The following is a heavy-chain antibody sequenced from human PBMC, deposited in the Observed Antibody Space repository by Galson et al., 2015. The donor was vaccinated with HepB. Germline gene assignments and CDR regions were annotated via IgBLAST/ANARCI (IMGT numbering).Heavy chain of an antibody. J-gene: IGHJ4*02. V-gene: IGHV3-30-3*01. D-gene: IGHD3-22*01. CDR3: AREEVNYDSSGSRQGYFDY. CDR1: GFTFSSYA. Sequence: SLRLSCAASGFTFSSYAMHWVRQAPGKGLEWVAVISYDGSNKYYADSVKGRFTIPRDNSKNTLYLQMNSLRAEDTAVYYCAREEVNYDSSGSRQGYFDYWGQGTLVTVSS. CDR2: ISYDGSNK.